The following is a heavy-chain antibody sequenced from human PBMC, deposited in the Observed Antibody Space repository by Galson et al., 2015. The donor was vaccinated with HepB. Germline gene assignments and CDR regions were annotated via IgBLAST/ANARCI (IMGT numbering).Heavy chain of an antibody. Sequence: SLRLSCAASGFTFDDYAMRWVRQAPGKGLEWVSGITWNSNTIEYADSVRGRFTISRDNAKNSLYLQMNSLRTEGTALYYCAKDPRYSSGYWGRGTLVTVSS. V-gene: IGHV3-9*01. CDR1: GFTFDDYA. D-gene: IGHD6-25*01. CDR3: AKDPRYSSGY. J-gene: IGHJ4*02. CDR2: ITWNSNTI.